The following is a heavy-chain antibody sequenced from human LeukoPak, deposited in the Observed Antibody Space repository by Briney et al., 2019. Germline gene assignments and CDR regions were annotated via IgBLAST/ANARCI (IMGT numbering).Heavy chain of an antibody. J-gene: IGHJ4*02. V-gene: IGHV3-21*01. CDR1: GFTFSSYS. CDR2: ISSSSSYI. Sequence: GGSLRPSCAASGFTFSSYSMTWVRQAPGKGLEWVSSISSSSSYIYYADSVKGRFTISRDNAKNSLYLQMNSLRAEDTAVYYCARDRYNWNHYFDYWGQGTLVTVSS. CDR3: ARDRYNWNHYFDY. D-gene: IGHD1-20*01.